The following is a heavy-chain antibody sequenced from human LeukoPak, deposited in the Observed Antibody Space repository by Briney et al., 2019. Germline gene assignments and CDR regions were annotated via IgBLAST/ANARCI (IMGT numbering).Heavy chain of an antibody. CDR2: IKRRIEGETT. CDR1: GFTFSSYG. J-gene: IGHJ4*02. Sequence: GGSLRLSCAASGFTFSSYGMHWVRQAPGKGLEWVGHIKRRIEGETTDYAAPVKGRFTILRDDSKNTVYLQMNSLKTEDTGVYYCTTDPLVYYYQFDYWGQGTLVIVSS. CDR3: TTDPLVYYYQFDY. V-gene: IGHV3-15*01. D-gene: IGHD3-22*01.